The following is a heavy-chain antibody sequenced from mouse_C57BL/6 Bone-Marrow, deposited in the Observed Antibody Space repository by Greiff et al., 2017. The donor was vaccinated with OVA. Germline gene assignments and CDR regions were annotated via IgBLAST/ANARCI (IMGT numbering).Heavy chain of an antibody. D-gene: IGHD1-1*01. CDR1: GFSLSTSGMG. CDR3: ARRGDTTVVAEYFDV. CDR2: IYWDDDK. Sequence: QVQLKESGPGILQSSQTLSLTCSFSGFSLSTSGMGVSWIRQPSGKGLEWLAHIYWDDDKRYNPSLKSRLTISKDTSRNQVFLKITSVDTADTATYYGARRGDTTVVAEYFDVWGTGTTVTVSS. J-gene: IGHJ1*03. V-gene: IGHV8-12*01.